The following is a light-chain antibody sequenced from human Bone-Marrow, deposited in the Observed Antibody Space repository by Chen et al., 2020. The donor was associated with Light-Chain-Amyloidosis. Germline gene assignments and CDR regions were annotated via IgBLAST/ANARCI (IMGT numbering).Light chain of an antibody. Sequence: DIQMTQSPSSLSASVGDRVTITCRASQSISSYLNWYQQKPGKAPKLLIYAASSLQSGVPSRFSGSGSGTDFTLTISSLQPEDFATYYCQQFKSYPFTFGPGTRVDIK. CDR3: QQFKSYPFT. CDR1: QSISSY. CDR2: AAS. V-gene: IGKV1-39*01. J-gene: IGKJ3*01.